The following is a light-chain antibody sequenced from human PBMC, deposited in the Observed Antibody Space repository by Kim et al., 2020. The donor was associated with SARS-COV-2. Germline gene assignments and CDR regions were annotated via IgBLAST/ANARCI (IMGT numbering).Light chain of an antibody. V-gene: IGLV3-19*01. CDR3: NSRDSSVNHLMV. CDR1: SLRSYY. Sequence: SSELTQDPAVSVALGQTVRITCQGDSLRSYYASWYQQKPGQAPVLVIYGKNNRPSGIPDRFSGSSSGNTASLTITGAQAEDEADYYCNSRDSSVNHLMVF. CDR2: GKN. J-gene: IGLJ1*01.